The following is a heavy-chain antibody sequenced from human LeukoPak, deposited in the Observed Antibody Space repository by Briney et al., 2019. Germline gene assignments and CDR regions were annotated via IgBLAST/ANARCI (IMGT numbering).Heavy chain of an antibody. Sequence: SETLSLTCTVSGGSISSYYWSWIRQPPGKGLEWIGYIYYSGSTNYNASLKSRVTISVDTSKNQFSLKLSSVTAADTAVYYCARVTSIATRRVDYWGQGTLVTVSS. J-gene: IGHJ4*02. CDR3: ARVTSIATRRVDY. CDR2: IYYSGST. CDR1: GGSISSYY. V-gene: IGHV4-59*08. D-gene: IGHD6-6*01.